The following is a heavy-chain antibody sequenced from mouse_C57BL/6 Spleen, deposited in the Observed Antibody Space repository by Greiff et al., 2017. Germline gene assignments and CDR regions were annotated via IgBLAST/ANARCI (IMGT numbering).Heavy chain of an antibody. J-gene: IGHJ4*01. V-gene: IGHV1-69*01. Sequence: QVQLQQSGAELVMPGASVKLSCKASGYTFTSYWMHWVKQRPGQGLEWIGEIDPSDSYTNSNQKFKGKSTLTVDKSSSTAYLQLRSLTSADSAVYDCASLRLRSMDYWGQGTSVTVSS. CDR3: ASLRLRSMDY. CDR2: IDPSDSYT. D-gene: IGHD3-2*02. CDR1: GYTFTSYW.